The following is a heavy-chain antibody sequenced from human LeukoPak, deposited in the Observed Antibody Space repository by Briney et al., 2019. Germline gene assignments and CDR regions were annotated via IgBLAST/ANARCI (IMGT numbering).Heavy chain of an antibody. CDR3: ARYTYDILTGPTSFDY. Sequence: GGSLRLSCAASGFTFSSYSMNWVRQAPGKGLEWVSSISSSSSYIYYADSVKGRFTISRDNAKNSLYLQMNSLRAEDTAVYYCARYTYDILTGPTSFDYWGQGTLVTVSS. J-gene: IGHJ4*02. CDR1: GFTFSSYS. D-gene: IGHD3-9*01. CDR2: ISSSSSYI. V-gene: IGHV3-21*01.